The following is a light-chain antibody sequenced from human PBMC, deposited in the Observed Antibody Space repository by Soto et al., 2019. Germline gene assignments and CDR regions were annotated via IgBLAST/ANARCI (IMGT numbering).Light chain of an antibody. CDR2: RNN. V-gene: IGLV1-47*01. Sequence: QSVLTQPPSASGTPGQRVTISCSGSSSNIGSNYVYWYQQRPGTAPKLLIYRNNQRPSGVPDRFSGSKSGTSASLAISGLRSEDEADYYCAAWDASLSGVFGGGTKLTVL. CDR1: SSNIGSNY. CDR3: AAWDASLSGV. J-gene: IGLJ3*02.